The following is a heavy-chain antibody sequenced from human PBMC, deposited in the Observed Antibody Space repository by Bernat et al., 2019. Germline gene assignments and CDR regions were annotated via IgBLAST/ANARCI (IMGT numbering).Heavy chain of an antibody. CDR1: GFTFSNAW. D-gene: IGHD3-10*01. J-gene: IGHJ4*02. CDR3: TTNYYGSGSYSGDFDY. V-gene: IGHV3-15*01. CDR2: IKSKTGGGTT. Sequence: EVQLVESGGGLVKPGGSLRLSCAASGFTFSNAWMSWVRQAPGKGLEWVGRIKSKTGGGTTDYAAPVKGRFTISRDDSKNTLYLQMNSLKTEDTAVYYCTTNYYGSGSYSGDFDYWGQGTLVTVSS.